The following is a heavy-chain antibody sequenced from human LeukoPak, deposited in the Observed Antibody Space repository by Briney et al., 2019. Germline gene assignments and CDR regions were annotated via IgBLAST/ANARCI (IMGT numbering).Heavy chain of an antibody. V-gene: IGHV1-3*03. CDR1: GYTFTSYV. J-gene: IGHJ4*02. Sequence: ASVKVSCKASGYTFTSYVMHWVRQAPGQRLEWMGWIKVGNGNTKYSQEFQGRVTISRDTSASIAYMEMSSLRSEDMAVYYCARDRGSGWLEDYFFDYWGQGTLVTVSS. CDR3: ARDRGSGWLEDYFFDY. CDR2: IKVGNGNT. D-gene: IGHD6-19*01.